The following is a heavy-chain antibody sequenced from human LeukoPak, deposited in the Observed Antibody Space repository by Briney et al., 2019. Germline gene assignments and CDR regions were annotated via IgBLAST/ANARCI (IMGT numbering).Heavy chain of an antibody. J-gene: IGHJ4*02. V-gene: IGHV1-69*13. CDR1: GGTFSSYA. D-gene: IGHD3-22*01. Sequence: SVKVSCKASGGTFSSYAISWVRQAPGQGLEWMGGIIPIFGTANYAQKFQGRVTITADESTSTAYMELSSLRSEDTAVYYCARANYYDSSGYPDYWGQGALVTVSS. CDR2: IIPIFGTA. CDR3: ARANYYDSSGYPDY.